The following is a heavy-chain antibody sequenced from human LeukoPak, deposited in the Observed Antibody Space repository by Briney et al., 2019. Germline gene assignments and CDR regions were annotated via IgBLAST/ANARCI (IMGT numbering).Heavy chain of an antibody. CDR2: ISWNSGSI. D-gene: IGHD3-10*01. CDR3: ARDGSGSYYNYYYGMDV. J-gene: IGHJ6*02. CDR1: GFTFDDYD. Sequence: GGSLRLSCAASGFTFDDYDMHWVRQAPGKGLEGVSGISWNSGSIGYADSVKGRFTISRDNAKNSLYLQMNILRAEDTAVYYCARDGSGSYYNYYYGMDVWGQGTTVTVSS. V-gene: IGHV3-9*01.